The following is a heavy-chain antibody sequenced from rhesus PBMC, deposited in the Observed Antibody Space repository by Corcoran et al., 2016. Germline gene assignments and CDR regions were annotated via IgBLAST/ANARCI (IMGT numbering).Heavy chain of an antibody. CDR1: GGSIRNSNW. Sequence: QLQLQESGPGLVKPSETLSVTCAVFGGSIRNSNWWSWIRQSPGKGLEWIGYIYGVSGSTSYNPSLKIRVTISTDTSKNQFSLKLSSVTAADTAVYYCARRLATVTLSYFDYWGQGVLVTVSS. V-gene: IGHV4-65*01. D-gene: IGHD5-36*02. J-gene: IGHJ4*01. CDR3: ARRLATVTLSYFDY. CDR2: IYGVSGST.